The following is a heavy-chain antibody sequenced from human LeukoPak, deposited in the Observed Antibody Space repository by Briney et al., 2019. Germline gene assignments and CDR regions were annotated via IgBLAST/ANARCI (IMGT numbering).Heavy chain of an antibody. D-gene: IGHD4-23*01. V-gene: IGHV4-4*07. CDR3: ARNALTTDYGGNSGTAFDI. CDR2: VDTSGST. Sequence: SETLSLTCSVSGGSISSYYWTWIRQAAGKGLEWIGRVDTSGSTKFNSSLKSRVTMSVDTSKNHFSLKLSSVTAADTAVYYCARNALTTDYGGNSGTAFDIWGQGTMVTVSS. CDR1: GGSISSYY. J-gene: IGHJ3*02.